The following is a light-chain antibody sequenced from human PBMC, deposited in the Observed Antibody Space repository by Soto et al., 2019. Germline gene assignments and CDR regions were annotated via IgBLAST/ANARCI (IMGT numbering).Light chain of an antibody. V-gene: IGKV3-11*01. Sequence: EIVLIQSPATLSLSPGERATLSCRASQSVSSNLAWYQQNPGQAPRLLIFGASSRATGIPDRFSGSGSGTDFTLTISRLEPEDFAVYYCQQRSNWTLTFGGGTKVDI. J-gene: IGKJ4*01. CDR1: QSVSSN. CDR2: GAS. CDR3: QQRSNWTLT.